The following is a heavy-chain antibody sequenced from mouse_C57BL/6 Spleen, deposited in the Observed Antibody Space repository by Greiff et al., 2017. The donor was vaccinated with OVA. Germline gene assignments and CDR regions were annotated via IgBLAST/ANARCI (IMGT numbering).Heavy chain of an antibody. V-gene: IGHV1-39*01. CDR2: INPNYGTT. CDR1: GYSFTDYN. CDR3: ARSYGSSWGAMDY. Sequence: VHVKQSGPELVKPGASVKISCKASGYSFTDYNMNWVKQSNGKSLEWIGVINPNYGTTSYNQKFKGKATLTVDQSSSTAYMQLNSLTSEDSAVYYCARSYGSSWGAMDYWGQGTSVTVSS. D-gene: IGHD1-1*01. J-gene: IGHJ4*01.